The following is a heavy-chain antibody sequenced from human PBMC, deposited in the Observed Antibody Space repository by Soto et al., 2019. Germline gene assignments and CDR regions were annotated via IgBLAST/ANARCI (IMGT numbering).Heavy chain of an antibody. Sequence: ASVKVSCKASGYTFTGDYMHGVRQAPGQGLEWMGWINPNSGGTNYAQKFQGWVTMTRDTAISTAYMELSMLRYDHTAVYYCAMTHPPNCSSTSCYTSYFYYGMDFWGQGTTVTVSS. CDR2: INPNSGGT. V-gene: IGHV1-2*04. CDR1: GYTFTGDY. D-gene: IGHD2-2*02. CDR3: AMTHPPNCSSTSCYTSYFYYGMDF. J-gene: IGHJ6*02.